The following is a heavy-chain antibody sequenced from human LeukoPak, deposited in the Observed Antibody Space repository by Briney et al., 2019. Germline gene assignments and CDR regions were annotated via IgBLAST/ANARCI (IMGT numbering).Heavy chain of an antibody. CDR1: GGTFSSYD. J-gene: IGHJ6*03. Sequence: SVKVSCKASGGTFSSYDISWARQAPGQGLEWMGGIIPIFGTANYAQKFQGRVTITADESTSTAYMELSSLRSEDTAVYYCARRGGSSSGNYYYYYMDVWGKGTTVTVSS. CDR3: ARRGGSSSGNYYYYYMDV. CDR2: IIPIFGTA. D-gene: IGHD6-6*01. V-gene: IGHV1-69*01.